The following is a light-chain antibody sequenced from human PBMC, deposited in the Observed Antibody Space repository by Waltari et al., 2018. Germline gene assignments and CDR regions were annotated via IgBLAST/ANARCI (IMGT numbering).Light chain of an antibody. CDR2: EDS. J-gene: IGLJ3*02. CDR3: QSYDSNNQGV. Sequence: NFTLTQPHSVSESPGKPVTISRPLSRVTIARTHVQWYQQRPGSAPSTVIYEDSQRPSGVPDRFSGSIDSSSNSASLIISGLKTEDGADYFCQSYDSNNQGVFGGGTKLTVL. CDR1: RVTIARTH. V-gene: IGLV6-57*03.